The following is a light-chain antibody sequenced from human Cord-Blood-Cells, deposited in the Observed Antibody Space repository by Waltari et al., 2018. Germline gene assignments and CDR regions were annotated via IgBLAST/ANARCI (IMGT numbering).Light chain of an antibody. CDR1: SSNIGSNY. V-gene: IGLV1-47*01. J-gene: IGLJ3*02. CDR3: AAWDDSLSGRV. Sequence: QSVLTQPPSASGTPGQRVTISCSGSSSNIGSNYVYWYQQLPGTAPKLLIYRIKQRPSGVPDRFSGSKSGTSASLAISGLRSEDEADYYCAAWDDSLSGRVFGGGTKLTVL. CDR2: RIK.